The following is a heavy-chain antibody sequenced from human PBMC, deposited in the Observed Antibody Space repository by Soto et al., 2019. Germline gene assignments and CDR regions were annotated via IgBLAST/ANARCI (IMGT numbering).Heavy chain of an antibody. CDR3: ARGAWFGELSWLDP. CDR1: GYTFTSYG. D-gene: IGHD3-10*01. CDR2: ISAYNGNT. V-gene: IGHV1-18*01. Sequence: GASVKVSCKASGYTFTSYGISWVRQAPGQGLEWMGWISAYNGNTNYAQKLQGRVTISVDTSKNQLSLKLSSVTAADTAVYYCARGAWFGELSWLDPWGQGTLVTVSS. J-gene: IGHJ5*02.